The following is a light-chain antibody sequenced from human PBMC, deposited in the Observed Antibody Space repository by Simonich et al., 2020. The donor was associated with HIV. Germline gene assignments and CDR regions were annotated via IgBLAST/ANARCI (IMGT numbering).Light chain of an antibody. Sequence: DIQMTQSHSTLSASVGDRVTITCRASQSISSWLAWYKQKPGKAPKLLVYKAASLESWVPSRFSGSGSGTELTLTISSRQPDDFATYYCQQYNSYSPWTFGQGTKVEIK. CDR2: KAA. CDR3: QQYNSYSPWT. V-gene: IGKV1-5*03. CDR1: QSISSW. J-gene: IGKJ1*01.